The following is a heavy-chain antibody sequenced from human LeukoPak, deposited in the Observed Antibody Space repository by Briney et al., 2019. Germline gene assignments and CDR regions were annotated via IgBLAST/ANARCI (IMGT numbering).Heavy chain of an antibody. CDR1: GYTFTGYY. V-gene: IGHV1-2*02. CDR3: AKANRGDATPAQPYVDY. Sequence: GASVKVSCKASGYTFTGYYLHWVRQAPGQGLEWMGWINPNSGATNYAQKFQGRVTMTRDTSNSTAYMEVSRLRSDDTGVYYCAKANRGDATPAQPYVDYWGQGTRVTVPS. CDR2: INPNSGAT. J-gene: IGHJ4*02. D-gene: IGHD2-8*01.